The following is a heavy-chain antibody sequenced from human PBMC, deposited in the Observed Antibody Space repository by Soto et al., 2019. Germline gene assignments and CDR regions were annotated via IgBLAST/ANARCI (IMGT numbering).Heavy chain of an antibody. J-gene: IGHJ6*02. CDR3: AREGYYYDSSGYYYVYYYGMDV. Sequence: AASVKVSCKASGYTFTSYGISWVRQAPGQGLEWMGWISAYNGNTNYAQKLQGRVTMTTDTSTSTAYMELRSLRSDDTAVYYCAREGYYYDSSGYYYVYYYGMDVWGQGTTVTVSS. CDR1: GYTFTSYG. V-gene: IGHV1-18*04. CDR2: ISAYNGNT. D-gene: IGHD3-22*01.